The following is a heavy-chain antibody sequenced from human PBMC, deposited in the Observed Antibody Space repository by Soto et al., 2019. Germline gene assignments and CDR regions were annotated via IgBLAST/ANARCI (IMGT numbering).Heavy chain of an antibody. Sequence: EVQLVESGGGLVNPGGSLRLSCAASGFTFRRYSMNWVRQAPGKGREWVSSISSRSSYIYFADSVRGRFTISRDNAKNSLYLQMDSLRAEDTGVYYCARDSAGTTESVRFDPWGQGTLVTVSS. CDR2: ISSRSSYI. V-gene: IGHV3-21*01. D-gene: IGHD1-7*01. J-gene: IGHJ5*02. CDR3: ARDSAGTTESVRFDP. CDR1: GFTFRRYS.